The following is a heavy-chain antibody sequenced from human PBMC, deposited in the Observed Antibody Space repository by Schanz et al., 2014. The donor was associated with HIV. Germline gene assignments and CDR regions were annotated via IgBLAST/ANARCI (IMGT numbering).Heavy chain of an antibody. J-gene: IGHJ3*02. CDR2: IIPILGTS. CDR1: GGPFNHFT. V-gene: IGHV1-69*01. D-gene: IGHD5-18*01. CDR3: ASGRFDTVIWWGDAFLI. Sequence: QVHLVQSGAAVRTPGTSVRVSCKASGGPFNHFTIAWVRQAPGQGLEWLGGIIPILGTSNYAQKFQGRVTITADESTSTAYMELSSLRSEDTAVYYCASGRFDTVIWWGDAFLIWGRGTMVTVSS.